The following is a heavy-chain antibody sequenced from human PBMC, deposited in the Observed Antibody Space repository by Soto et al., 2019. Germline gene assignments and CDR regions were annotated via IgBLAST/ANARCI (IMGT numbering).Heavy chain of an antibody. CDR2: ISYDGSNK. J-gene: IGHJ3*02. V-gene: IGHV3-30*18. CDR3: AKDGGNLFGRAFDI. D-gene: IGHD3-16*01. CDR1: GFTFSSYG. Sequence: GGSLRLSCAASGFTFSSYGMHWVRQAPGKGLEWVAVISYDGSNKYYADSVKGRFTISRDNSKNTLYLQMNSLRAEDTAVYYCAKDGGNLFGRAFDIWGQGTMVTVSS.